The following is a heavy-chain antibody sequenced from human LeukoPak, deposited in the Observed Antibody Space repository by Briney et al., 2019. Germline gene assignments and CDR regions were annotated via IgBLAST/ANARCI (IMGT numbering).Heavy chain of an antibody. Sequence: NPSETLSLTCTVSGGSISSYYWSWIRQPAGKGLEWIGRIYTSGSTNYNPSLKSRVTMSVDTSKNQFSLKLSSVTAADTAVYYCARIGIAVAGTYYYYYGMDVWGQGTTVTVSS. V-gene: IGHV4-4*07. CDR3: ARIGIAVAGTYYYYYGMDV. CDR2: IYTSGST. CDR1: GGSISSYY. D-gene: IGHD6-19*01. J-gene: IGHJ6*02.